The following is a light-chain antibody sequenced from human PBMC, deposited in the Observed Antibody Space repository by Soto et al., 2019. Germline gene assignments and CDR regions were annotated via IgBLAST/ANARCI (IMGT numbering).Light chain of an antibody. CDR2: DFT. V-gene: IGLV2-14*03. Sequence: QSALTQPASVSGSPGQSITISCTWISADVSTSNFVSWYQHHPGKGPRLILYDFTHRPSGISDRFSGSKSGDTASLTISGLRAEDEADYYCASYRSGPLYVFGTGTKVTV. CDR3: ASYRSGPLYV. CDR1: SADVSTSNF. J-gene: IGLJ1*01.